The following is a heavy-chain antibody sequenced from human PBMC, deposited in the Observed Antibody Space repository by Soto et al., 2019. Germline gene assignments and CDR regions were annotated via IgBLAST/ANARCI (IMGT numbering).Heavy chain of an antibody. CDR3: VKGDLGSCDRSRCPRQRFDF. CDR2: ISGSGGST. V-gene: IGHV3-23*01. J-gene: IGHJ4*02. CDR1: GFSFSDDA. D-gene: IGHD2-15*01. Sequence: DVQLLESGGGLVQPGGSLRLSCAASGFSFSDDAMSWVRQAPGKGLEWVSAISGSGGSTSYADSVQGRFSSSSDNSKNTLFLQRSSLKVEDTAMDYCVKGDLGSCDRSRCPRQRFDFWGQGTLVTVSS.